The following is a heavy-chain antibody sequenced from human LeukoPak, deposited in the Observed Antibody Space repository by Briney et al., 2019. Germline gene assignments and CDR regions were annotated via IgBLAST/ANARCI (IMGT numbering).Heavy chain of an antibody. J-gene: IGHJ6*02. D-gene: IGHD2-2*01. V-gene: IGHV3-74*01. Sequence: GGSLRLSCAASGFTFSSYWMHWVRQAPGKGLVWVSRINSDGRSTSYADSVKGRFTISRDNAKNTLYLQMNSLRAEDTAVYYCARGSQGCSSTSCTIPGLYYYYGMDVWGQGTTVTVSS. CDR3: ARGSQGCSSTSCTIPGLYYYYGMDV. CDR1: GFTFSSYW. CDR2: INSDGRST.